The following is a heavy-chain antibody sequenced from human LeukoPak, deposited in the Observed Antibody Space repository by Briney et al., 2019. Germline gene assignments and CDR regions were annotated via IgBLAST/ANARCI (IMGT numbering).Heavy chain of an antibody. Sequence: QPGGSLRLSCAVSGFTVSSNYVSWVRQAPGKGLEWVSVIYGGGTTYYADSVKGRFTISRDNSKNSLYLQMNSLRTEDTALYYCAKDLSSDDKNYFDYWGQGTLVTVSS. J-gene: IGHJ4*02. D-gene: IGHD3-9*01. CDR2: IYGGGTT. CDR1: GFTVSSNY. CDR3: AKDLSSDDKNYFDY. V-gene: IGHV3-53*05.